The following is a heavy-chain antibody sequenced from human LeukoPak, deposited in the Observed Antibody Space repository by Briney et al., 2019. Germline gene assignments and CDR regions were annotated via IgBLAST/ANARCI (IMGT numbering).Heavy chain of an antibody. CDR2: IYPGDSDT. J-gene: IGHJ4*02. V-gene: IGHV5-51*01. CDR1: GSSFTNHW. Sequence: GESLKISCKGSGSSFTNHWIGWVRQLPGKGLEWMGIIYPGDSDTRYSPSFQGQVTISADKSISTAYLQWSSLKASDTAMYYCARGGGYNYGTFDYWGQGTLVTVSS. D-gene: IGHD5-18*01. CDR3: ARGGGYNYGTFDY.